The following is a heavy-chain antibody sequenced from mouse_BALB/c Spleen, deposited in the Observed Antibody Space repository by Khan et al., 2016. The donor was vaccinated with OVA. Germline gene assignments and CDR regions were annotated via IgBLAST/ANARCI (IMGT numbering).Heavy chain of an antibody. V-gene: IGHV5-15*02. Sequence: EVELVESGGGLVQPGGSRKLSCAASGFTFSDYGMAWVRQAPGKGPEWVAFISDLAYTIYYAGTVTGRFTISRENAKNTLYLEMSSRRSEDTAIYYCARGGGTAPFAYWGLGTLVTVSA. D-gene: IGHD1-2*01. CDR2: ISDLAYTI. CDR3: ARGGGTAPFAY. CDR1: GFTFSDYG. J-gene: IGHJ3*01.